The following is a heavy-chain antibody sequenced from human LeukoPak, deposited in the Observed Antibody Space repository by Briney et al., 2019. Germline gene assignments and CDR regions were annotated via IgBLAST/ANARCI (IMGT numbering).Heavy chain of an antibody. CDR1: GDSVSSNSAA. V-gene: IGHV6-1*01. CDR3: VRDSGSSDDFLDY. Sequence: SQTLSLTCAISGDSVSSNSAAWNWIRQSPSRGLEWLGRTYYRSKWFTDYAISLKSRIIINADTSKNQYSLQLNSVTPEDTAVYYCVRDSGSSDDFLDYWGQGTLVTVSS. J-gene: IGHJ4*02. CDR2: TYYRSKWFT. D-gene: IGHD2/OR15-2a*01.